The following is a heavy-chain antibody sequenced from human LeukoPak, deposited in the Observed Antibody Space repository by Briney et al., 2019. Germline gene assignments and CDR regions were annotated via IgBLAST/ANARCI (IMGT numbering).Heavy chain of an antibody. CDR2: ISYDGSNK. V-gene: IGHV3-30*03. CDR1: GFTFSSYG. J-gene: IGHJ3*02. CDR3: ARVGYCSSTSCYANAFAI. Sequence: PGRSLRLSCAASGFTFSSYGMHWVRQAPGKGLEWVAVISYDGSNKYYADSVKGRFTISRDNSKNTLYLQMNSLRAEDTAVYYCARVGYCSSTSCYANAFAIWGQRTTVTVSS. D-gene: IGHD2-2*01.